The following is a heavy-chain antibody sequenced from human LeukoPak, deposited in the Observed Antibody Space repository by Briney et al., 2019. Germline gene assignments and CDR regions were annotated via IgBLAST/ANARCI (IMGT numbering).Heavy chain of an antibody. V-gene: IGHV3-7*01. CDR2: IKQNGNET. J-gene: IGHJ5*02. D-gene: IGHD5-24*01. CDR3: ARTKMATTNWFDP. Sequence: GGSLRLSCAASGFTFSTYWMSWVRQAPGKGLEWVASIKQNGNETYYVDSVKGRITISRDNAKNSLYLQMNSLRAEDTAVCYCARTKMATTNWFDPWGQGTLVTVSS. CDR1: GFTFSTYW.